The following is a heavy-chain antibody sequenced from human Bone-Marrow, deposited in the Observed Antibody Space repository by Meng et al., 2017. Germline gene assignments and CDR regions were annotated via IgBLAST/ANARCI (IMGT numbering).Heavy chain of an antibody. V-gene: IGHV3-11*04. CDR3: ARLAYCGGDCYPIDAFDI. Sequence: GESLKISCAASGITFSSYNMSWIRQAPGKGLEWVSYISSSGSTIYYADSVKGRFTISRDNAKNSLYLQMNSLRAEDTAVYYCARLAYCGGDCYPIDAFDIWGQGTMVTVSS. D-gene: IGHD2-21*02. CDR1: GITFSSYN. J-gene: IGHJ3*02. CDR2: ISSSGSTI.